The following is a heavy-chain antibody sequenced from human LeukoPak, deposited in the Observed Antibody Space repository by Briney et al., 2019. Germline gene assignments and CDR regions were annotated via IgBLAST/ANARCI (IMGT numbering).Heavy chain of an antibody. CDR2: IIPIFGTA. Sequence: ASVKVSCKASGGTFSSYAISWVRQAPGQGLEWMGGIIPIFGTANYAQKFQGRVTMARDTSTNTVYMELNSLRSEDAAVYYCAREAVAAPKSDLDCWGQGTLVTVSS. J-gene: IGHJ4*02. CDR3: AREAVAAPKSDLDC. CDR1: GGTFSSYA. V-gene: IGHV1-69*05. D-gene: IGHD6-19*01.